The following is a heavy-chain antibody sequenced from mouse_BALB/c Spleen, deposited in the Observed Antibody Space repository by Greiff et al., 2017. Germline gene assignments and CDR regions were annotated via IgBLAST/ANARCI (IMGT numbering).Heavy chain of an antibody. J-gene: IGHJ3*01. V-gene: IGHV1-19*01. CDR2: VNPYNGGT. CDR3: ARGERFAY. CDR1: GYTFTDYY. Sequence: VQLQQSGPELVKPGASVKMSCKASGYTFTDYYMDWVKQSHGESFEWIGRVNPYNGGTSYNQKFKGKATLTVDKSSSTAYMELNSLTSEDSAVYYCARGERFAYWGQGTLVTVSA.